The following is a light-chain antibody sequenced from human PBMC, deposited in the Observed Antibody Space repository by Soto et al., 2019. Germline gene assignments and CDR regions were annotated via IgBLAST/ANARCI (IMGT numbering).Light chain of an antibody. J-gene: IGLJ1*01. CDR3: SSYTSSSTLYV. V-gene: IGLV2-14*01. CDR2: EVS. Sequence: QSALTQPASVSGSPGQSITISCTGTSSDVGGHNYVSWYQQHPGKVPNLMIYEVSYRPSGVSNRFSGSKSGNTASLTISGLQAEDEADYYCSSYTSSSTLYVFGTGTKLTVL. CDR1: SSDVGGHNY.